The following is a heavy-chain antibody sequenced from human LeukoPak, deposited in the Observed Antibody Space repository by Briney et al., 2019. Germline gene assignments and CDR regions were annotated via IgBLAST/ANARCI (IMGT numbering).Heavy chain of an antibody. Sequence: ASVTVSCKASGYTFTSFGISWVRQAPGQGLEWMGWISADNANTNYAQKLQDRVTMTTDTSTGTVYMELRSLRSDDTAVYYCARDSCSGGSCYIDYWGQGTLVTVSS. CDR1: GYTFTSFG. D-gene: IGHD2-15*01. J-gene: IGHJ4*02. CDR3: ARDSCSGGSCYIDY. V-gene: IGHV1-18*01. CDR2: ISADNANT.